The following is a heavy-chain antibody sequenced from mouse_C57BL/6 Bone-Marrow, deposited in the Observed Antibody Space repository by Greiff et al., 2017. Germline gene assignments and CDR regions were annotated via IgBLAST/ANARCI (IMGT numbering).Heavy chain of an antibody. CDR2: IDPENGDT. CDR1: GFNIKDDY. V-gene: IGHV14-4*01. J-gene: IGHJ1*03. Sequence: VQLQQSGAELVRPGASVKLSCTASGFNIKDDYMHWVKQRPEQGLEWIGWIDPENGDTEYASKFQGKATITADTSSNTAYLQLSSLTSEDTAVYYCTVDDGWYFDVWGTGTTVTVSS. D-gene: IGHD2-12*01. CDR3: TVDDGWYFDV.